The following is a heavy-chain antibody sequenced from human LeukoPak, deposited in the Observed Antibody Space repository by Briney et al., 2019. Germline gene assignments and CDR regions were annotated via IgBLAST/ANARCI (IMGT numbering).Heavy chain of an antibody. Sequence: SETLSLTCAVYGGSVSGYYWSWIRQPPGKGLEWIGEINHSGSTNYNPSLKSRVTISVDTSKNQFSLKLSSVTAADTAVYYCARGSEQWLVQPFDYWGQGTLVTVSS. J-gene: IGHJ4*02. CDR3: ARGSEQWLVQPFDY. CDR2: INHSGST. V-gene: IGHV4-34*01. CDR1: GGSVSGYY. D-gene: IGHD6-19*01.